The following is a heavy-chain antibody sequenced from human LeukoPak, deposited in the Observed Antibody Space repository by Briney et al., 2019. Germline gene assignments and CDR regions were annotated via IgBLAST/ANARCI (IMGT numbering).Heavy chain of an antibody. V-gene: IGHV3-15*01. Sequence: PGGSLTLSCAASRFTFTNAWMNWVRQPPGQGLEGVGRIFSKTDGGATDYAAPVKGRFIISRDDSKNTLYLQMNSLQTEDTAVYYCTDWDAARFDYWGQGSLVTVSS. CDR2: IFSKTDGGAT. CDR1: RFTFTNAW. D-gene: IGHD1-1*01. CDR3: TDWDAARFDY. J-gene: IGHJ4*02.